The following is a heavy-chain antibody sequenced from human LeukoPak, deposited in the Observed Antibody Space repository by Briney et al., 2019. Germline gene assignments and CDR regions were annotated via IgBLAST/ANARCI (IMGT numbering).Heavy chain of an antibody. CDR3: AKDRASSWPYYFDY. Sequence: GGSLRLSCAASGFTFSAYGMYWVRQAPDKGLDWVAFISYDGSNKYYADSVKGRFTISRDNSKNTLYLQMNSLTPEDTAVYYCAKDRASSWPYYFDYWGQGTLVTVSS. V-gene: IGHV3-30*18. CDR1: GFTFSAYG. D-gene: IGHD6-13*01. CDR2: ISYDGSNK. J-gene: IGHJ4*02.